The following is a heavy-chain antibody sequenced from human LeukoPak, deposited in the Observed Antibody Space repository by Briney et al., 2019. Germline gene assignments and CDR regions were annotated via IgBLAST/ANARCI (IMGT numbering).Heavy chain of an antibody. J-gene: IGHJ4*02. CDR1: GFTSSSYS. CDR2: ISSSSSYI. CDR3: ARNPYYYDSSGHFDY. Sequence: GGSLRLSCAASGFTSSSYSMNWVRQAPGKGLEWVSSISSSSSYIYYADSVKGRFTISRDNAKYSLYLQMNSLRAEDTAVYYCARNPYYYDSSGHFDYWGQGTLVTVSS. V-gene: IGHV3-21*01. D-gene: IGHD3-22*01.